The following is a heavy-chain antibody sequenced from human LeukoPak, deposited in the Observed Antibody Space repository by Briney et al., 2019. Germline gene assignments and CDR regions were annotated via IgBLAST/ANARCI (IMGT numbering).Heavy chain of an antibody. J-gene: IGHJ4*02. CDR2: INPNSGGT. D-gene: IGHD3-9*01. CDR1: GYTFTGYY. CDR3: ARSPHILTGEDFDY. Sequence: ASVKVSCKTSGYTFTGYYMHWVRQAPGQGLEWMGWINPNSGGTNYAQKFQDRVSMTRDTSISTAYMHLSRLRSDDTAVYYCARSPHILTGEDFDYWGQGTLLTVSS. V-gene: IGHV1-2*02.